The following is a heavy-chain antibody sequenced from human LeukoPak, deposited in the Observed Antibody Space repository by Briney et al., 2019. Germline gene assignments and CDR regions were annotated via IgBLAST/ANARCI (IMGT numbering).Heavy chain of an antibody. CDR2: FIPIFGTA. CDR3: ARDVYDILTGPMST. CDR1: GGSFRSHA. J-gene: IGHJ5*02. D-gene: IGHD3-9*01. Sequence: SVKVSCKAFGGSFRSHALSWVRQAPGQGPEWVGGFIPIFGTANYAQRFQGRVTITADESTATVYLEMTTLRSEDTAVYYCARDVYDILTGPMSTWGQGTLVTVSS. V-gene: IGHV1-69*13.